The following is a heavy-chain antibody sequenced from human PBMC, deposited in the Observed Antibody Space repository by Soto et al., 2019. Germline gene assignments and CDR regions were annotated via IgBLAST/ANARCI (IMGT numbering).Heavy chain of an antibody. Sequence: SETLSLTCTVSGGAIITYYCIFIRQPPGKGLEWIGYVYYSGNTNYNPSLKSRLTISVDTSKNQFSLKLSSVTAADTAVYYCARIGSGSFDYWGQGTLVTVSS. J-gene: IGHJ4*02. CDR3: ARIGSGSFDY. D-gene: IGHD3-22*01. V-gene: IGHV4-59*01. CDR2: VYYSGNT. CDR1: GGAIITYY.